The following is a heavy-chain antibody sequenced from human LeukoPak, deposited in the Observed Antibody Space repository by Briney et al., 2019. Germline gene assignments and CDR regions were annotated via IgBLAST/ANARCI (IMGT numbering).Heavy chain of an antibody. CDR1: GFTVSSNY. D-gene: IGHD3-22*01. CDR2: IYSGGST. V-gene: IGHV3-53*01. J-gene: IGHJ4*02. Sequence: GGSLRLSCAASGFTVSSNYMSWVRQAPGKGLEWVSVIYSGGSTYYADSVKGRFTISRDNSKNTLYLQMNSLRAEDTAVDYCATAVYFFYRSGYYYTPPDYWGQGTLVTVSS. CDR3: ATAVYFFYRSGYYYTPPDY.